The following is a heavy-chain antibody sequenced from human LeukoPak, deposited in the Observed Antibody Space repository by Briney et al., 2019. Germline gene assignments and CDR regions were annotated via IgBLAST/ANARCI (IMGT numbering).Heavy chain of an antibody. CDR3: ARETGIAVAATDY. CDR2: ISSSSSTI. J-gene: IGHJ4*02. CDR1: GFTFSSYG. Sequence: PGGSLRLSCAASGFTFSSYGMHWARQAPGKGLEWVSYISSSSSTIYYADSVKGRFTISRDNAKNSLYLQMNSLRAEDTAVYYCARETGIAVAATDYWGQGTLVTVSS. D-gene: IGHD6-19*01. V-gene: IGHV3-48*04.